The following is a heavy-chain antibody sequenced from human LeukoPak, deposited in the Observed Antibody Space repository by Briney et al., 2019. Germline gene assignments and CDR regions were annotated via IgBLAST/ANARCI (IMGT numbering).Heavy chain of an antibody. CDR3: TTIKRGNIFGYFDF. V-gene: IGHV4-59*11. CDR1: GGSMTTHH. Sequence: SETLSLTCTVSGGSMTTHHWNWIRQTPGKGLEWIGYVFDSGRTKENPSLKSRVILSADTSKNQLSLRLSSVTAADTAVYYCTTIKRGNIFGYFDFWGRGILVTVSS. D-gene: IGHD5-18*01. CDR2: VFDSGRT. J-gene: IGHJ4*02.